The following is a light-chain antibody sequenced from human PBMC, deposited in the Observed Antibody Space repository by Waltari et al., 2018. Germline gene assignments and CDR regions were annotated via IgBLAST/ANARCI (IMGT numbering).Light chain of an antibody. CDR2: KVS. Sequence: VVLTQSPLFLPVTLGQPASISCRAPESLVHNDGYIYLNWFHQRPGQPPRRLFYKVSNRDFGVPDRFSASGSATDFTLNISRVEADDVGVYFCMQPVRWPPGFGPGTRVDIK. V-gene: IGKV2-30*02. CDR3: MQPVRWPPG. J-gene: IGKJ3*01. CDR1: ESLVHNDGYIY.